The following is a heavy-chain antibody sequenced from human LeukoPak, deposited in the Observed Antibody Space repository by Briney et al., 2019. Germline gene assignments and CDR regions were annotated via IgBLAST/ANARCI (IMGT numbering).Heavy chain of an antibody. Sequence: SETLSLTCAVYGGSFSGYYWSWIRQPPGKGLEWIGEINHSGSTNYNPSLKSRVTISVDTSKNQFSLKLSSVTAADTAVYYCARADTAMVDYWGQGTLVTVSS. CDR2: INHSGST. CDR3: ARADTAMVDY. V-gene: IGHV4-34*01. D-gene: IGHD5-18*01. J-gene: IGHJ4*02. CDR1: GGSFSGYY.